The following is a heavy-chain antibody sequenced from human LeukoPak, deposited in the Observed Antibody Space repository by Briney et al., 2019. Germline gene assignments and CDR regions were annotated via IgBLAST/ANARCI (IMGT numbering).Heavy chain of an antibody. Sequence: GRSLRLSCAASGFTFSSYAMHWVRQGPGKGLEWVAVISYDGSNKYYADSVKGRFTISRDNSKNTLYLQMNSLRAEDTAVYYCASGIGVWELLGYFDYWGQGTLVTVSS. D-gene: IGHD1-26*01. CDR1: GFTFSSYA. J-gene: IGHJ4*02. CDR2: ISYDGSNK. CDR3: ASGIGVWELLGYFDY. V-gene: IGHV3-30-3*01.